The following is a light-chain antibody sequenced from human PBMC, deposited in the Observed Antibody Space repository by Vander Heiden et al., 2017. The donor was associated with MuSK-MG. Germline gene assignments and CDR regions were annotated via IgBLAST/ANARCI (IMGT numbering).Light chain of an antibody. V-gene: IGKV3-20*01. Sequence: EIELTQSPATLSLSPGERATISCRASQSVSSSCLAWYQQKPGQAPRLLIYGASSRDTGIPDRFSGSGSETDFTLTISRLEPEDFAVYYCQQYGSSPQTFGQGTKVEIK. CDR3: QQYGSSPQT. CDR2: GAS. CDR1: QSVSSSC. J-gene: IGKJ1*01.